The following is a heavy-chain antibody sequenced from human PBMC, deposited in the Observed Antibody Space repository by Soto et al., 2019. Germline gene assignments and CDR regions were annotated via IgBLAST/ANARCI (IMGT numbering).Heavy chain of an antibody. CDR1: GFTFSNYW. Sequence: EVQLVESGGGLVQPGESLRLSCAASGFTFSNYWMHWVRQAPGKGLVWVSRIDSDGSRITYADFVKGRSTISRDNAKNTVYLHMNSLTAEDTAVYYCVRTSLVVAVATREDFWGQGTLVTFSS. D-gene: IGHD2-15*01. V-gene: IGHV3-74*01. CDR2: IDSDGSRI. J-gene: IGHJ4*02. CDR3: VRTSLVVAVATREDF.